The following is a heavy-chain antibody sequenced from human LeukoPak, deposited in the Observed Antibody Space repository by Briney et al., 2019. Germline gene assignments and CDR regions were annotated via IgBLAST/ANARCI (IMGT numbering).Heavy chain of an antibody. Sequence: GGSLRLSCAASGFTFSSYSMDWVRQAPGKGLEWVSSISSSSSYIYYADSVKGRFTISRDNAKNSLYLQMNSLRAEDTAVYYCARERSAPIAALDCWGQGTLVTVSS. CDR3: ARERSAPIAALDC. D-gene: IGHD6-13*01. J-gene: IGHJ4*02. CDR1: GFTFSSYS. CDR2: ISSSSSYI. V-gene: IGHV3-21*01.